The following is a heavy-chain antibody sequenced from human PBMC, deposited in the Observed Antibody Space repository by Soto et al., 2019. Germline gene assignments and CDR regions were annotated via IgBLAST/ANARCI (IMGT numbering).Heavy chain of an antibody. J-gene: IGHJ6*02. CDR1: VDSISTYS. Sequence: SLPCTVAVDSISTYSWIWIRRPTGKGLEWTGRIDASGNTNYNPSLKSRVTMSADTSKKQFSLKLTSVTAADTAVYYCARYSNNWFQTEGMDVWGQGTTVT. D-gene: IGHD1-20*01. CDR3: ARYSNNWFQTEGMDV. V-gene: IGHV4-4*07. CDR2: IDASGNT.